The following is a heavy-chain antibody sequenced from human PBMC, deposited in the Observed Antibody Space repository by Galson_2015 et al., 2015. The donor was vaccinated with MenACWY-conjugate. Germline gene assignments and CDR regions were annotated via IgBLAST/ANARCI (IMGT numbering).Heavy chain of an antibody. V-gene: IGHV3-33*01. J-gene: IGHJ4*02. D-gene: IGHD2/OR15-2a*01. CDR1: GLTFRSYG. Sequence: SLRLSCAASGLTFRSYGMQWVRQAPGKGLEWVAIISYDGSNKYYADSVKGRFTFSRDNSRNTLFLQMNSLRAEDTAVYYCVRDRSMAYFDYWGQGALVIVSS. CDR2: ISYDGSNK. CDR3: VRDRSMAYFDY.